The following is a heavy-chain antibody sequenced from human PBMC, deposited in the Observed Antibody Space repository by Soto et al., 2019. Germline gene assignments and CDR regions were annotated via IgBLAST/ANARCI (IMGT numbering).Heavy chain of an antibody. V-gene: IGHV3-23*01. Sequence: PGGSLRLSCAASGFTFSTYPMSWVRQAPGKGLEWASGISGSGISTYYTDSVKGRFTISRDNSKNTVFLQMSSLRDEDTAVYYCVKPPVITASYYYYDMDVWGQGTTVTVSS. CDR2: ISGSGIST. CDR3: VKPPVITASYYYYDMDV. J-gene: IGHJ6*02. D-gene: IGHD4-4*01. CDR1: GFTFSTYP.